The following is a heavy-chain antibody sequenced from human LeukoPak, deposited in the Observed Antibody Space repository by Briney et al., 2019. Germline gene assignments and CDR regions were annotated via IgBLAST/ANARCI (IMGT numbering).Heavy chain of an antibody. Sequence: SETLSLTCTVSGGSISSSSYYWGWLRQPPGEGLEWIGSIYYSGNTYYNPSLKSRVTISVDTSKNQFSLNLSSVTAADTAVYYCAREQLHCSGGSCYFYFWDYWGQGTLVTVSS. CDR3: AREQLHCSGGSCYFYFWDY. J-gene: IGHJ4*02. D-gene: IGHD2-15*01. CDR2: IYYSGNT. CDR1: GGSISSSSYY. V-gene: IGHV4-39*07.